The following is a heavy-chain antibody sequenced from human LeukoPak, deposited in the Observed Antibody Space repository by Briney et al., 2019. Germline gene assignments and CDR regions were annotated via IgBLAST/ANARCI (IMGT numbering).Heavy chain of an antibody. J-gene: IGHJ4*02. D-gene: IGHD5-24*01. V-gene: IGHV3-21*01. Sequence: GGSLRLSCAASGFTFSSYAMNWVRQTPDKGLEWVSSISGESKYIYYADSVTGRFTISRDNAKNSLYLQMDSLRAEDTAVYYCARGAVFQGNYDYWGQGTQVTVSS. CDR2: ISGESKYI. CDR1: GFTFSSYA. CDR3: ARGAVFQGNYDY.